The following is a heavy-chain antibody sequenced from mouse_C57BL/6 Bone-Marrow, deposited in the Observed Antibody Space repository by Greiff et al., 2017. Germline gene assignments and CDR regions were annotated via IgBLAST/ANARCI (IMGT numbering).Heavy chain of an antibody. CDR2: IHPNSGST. CDR1: GYTFTSYW. V-gene: IGHV1-64*01. J-gene: IGHJ2*01. D-gene: IGHD1-1*01. Sequence: QVQLQQPGAELVKPGASVKLSCKASGYTFTSYWMHWVKQRPGQGLEWIGMIHPNSGSTNYNEKFKSKATLTVDKSSSTAYVQLSSLTSEDSAVYYCARPHYYGSSIDYWGQGTTLTVSS. CDR3: ARPHYYGSSIDY.